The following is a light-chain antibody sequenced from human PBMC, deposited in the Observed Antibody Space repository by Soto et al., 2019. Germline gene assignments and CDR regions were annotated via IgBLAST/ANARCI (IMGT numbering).Light chain of an antibody. CDR1: QSLVYSDGNTY. CDR3: MHGTHWPRYT. Sequence: DVVMTQSPLSLPVTLGQPASISCRSSQSLVYSDGNTYLNWFQQRPGQSPRRIIYKVSNRDSGVPDLFSGSRSGHDFTLKISRLEAEDVGVYYCMHGTHWPRYTFGQGIKLEIK. CDR2: KVS. J-gene: IGKJ2*01. V-gene: IGKV2-30*01.